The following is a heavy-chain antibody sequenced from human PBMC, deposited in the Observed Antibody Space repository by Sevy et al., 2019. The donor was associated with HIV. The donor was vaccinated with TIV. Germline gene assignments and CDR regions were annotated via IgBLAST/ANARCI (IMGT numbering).Heavy chain of an antibody. CDR2: ISGSGGST. Sequence: GGALRLSCAASGFTFSSYAMSWVRQAPGKGLEWVSAISGSGGSTYYADSVKGRFTISRDNSKNTLDLQMNSLGAEDTAVYCCAKGLGSSWDYYYYYGMDVWGQGTTVTVSS. CDR1: GFTFSSYA. CDR3: AKGLGSSWDYYYYYGMDV. J-gene: IGHJ6*02. V-gene: IGHV3-23*01. D-gene: IGHD6-13*01.